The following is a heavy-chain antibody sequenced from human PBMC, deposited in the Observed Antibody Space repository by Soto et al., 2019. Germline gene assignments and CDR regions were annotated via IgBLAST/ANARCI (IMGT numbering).Heavy chain of an antibody. CDR1: GFTFSGYE. D-gene: IGHD6-19*01. Sequence: PGGSLILSCAASGFTFSGYERNWVRQAPGKGLEWVSYISSSGSTIYYADSVKGRFTISRDNAKNSLYLQMNSLRAEDTAVYYCARVGSGWPLDYWGQGTLVTVSS. V-gene: IGHV3-48*03. CDR2: ISSSGSTI. J-gene: IGHJ4*02. CDR3: ARVGSGWPLDY.